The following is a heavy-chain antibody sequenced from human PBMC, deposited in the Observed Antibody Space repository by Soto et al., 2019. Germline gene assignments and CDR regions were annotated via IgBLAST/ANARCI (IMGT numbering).Heavy chain of an antibody. D-gene: IGHD3-3*01. Sequence: SETLSLTCTVSGGSISSYYWIWIRQPPGKGLEWIGYIYYSGSTNYNPSLKSRVTISVDTSKNQFSLKLSSVTAADTAVYYCATRAADYDFWSGYSSYYYYMDVWGKGTTVTLSS. J-gene: IGHJ6*03. CDR2: IYYSGST. CDR1: GGSISSYY. V-gene: IGHV4-59*08. CDR3: ATRAADYDFWSGYSSYYYYMDV.